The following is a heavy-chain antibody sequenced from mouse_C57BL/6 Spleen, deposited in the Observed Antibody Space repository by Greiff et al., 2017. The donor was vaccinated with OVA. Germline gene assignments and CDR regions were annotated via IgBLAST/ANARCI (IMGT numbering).Heavy chain of an antibody. CDR1: GFTFSSYA. CDR3: ARSSLMVLEYFDV. CDR2: ISDGGSYT. D-gene: IGHD2-1*01. V-gene: IGHV5-4*03. J-gene: IGHJ1*03. Sequence: EVKVVESGGGLVKPGGSLKLSCAASGFTFSSYAMSWVRQTPEKRLEWVATISDGGSYTYYPDNVKGRFTISRDNAKNNLYLQMSHLKSEDTAMYYCARSSLMVLEYFDVWGTGTTVTVSS.